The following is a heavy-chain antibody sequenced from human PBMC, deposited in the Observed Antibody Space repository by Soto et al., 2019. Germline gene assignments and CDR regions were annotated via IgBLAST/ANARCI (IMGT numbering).Heavy chain of an antibody. J-gene: IGHJ5*02. CDR1: GGSISSYY. CDR3: ARAKAPRYSSSWYWFDP. D-gene: IGHD6-13*01. CDR2: IYYSGST. V-gene: IGHV4-59*08. Sequence: SETLSLTCTVSGGSISSYYWSWIRQPPGKGLEWIGYIYYSGSTNYNPSLKSRVTISVDTSKNQFSLKLSSVTAADTAVYYCARAKAPRYSSSWYWFDPWGQGTLVTVS.